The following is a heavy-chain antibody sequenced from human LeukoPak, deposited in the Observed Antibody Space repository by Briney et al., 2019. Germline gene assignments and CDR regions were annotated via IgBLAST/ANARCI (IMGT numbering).Heavy chain of an antibody. J-gene: IGHJ6*02. CDR3: ARDFDNPENSCPSTSCVDV. CDR2: ISASGFNT. D-gene: IGHD2-2*01. Sequence: GAAVKVSCKASGYNFVNFGLSWVRRAPGQGLEWMGWISASGFNTNYAQKFQGRLTMTTDTFTSTAHMELRSLTSDDTAVYYCARDFDNPENSCPSTSCVDVWGQGTTVTVFS. V-gene: IGHV1-18*01. CDR1: GYNFVNFG.